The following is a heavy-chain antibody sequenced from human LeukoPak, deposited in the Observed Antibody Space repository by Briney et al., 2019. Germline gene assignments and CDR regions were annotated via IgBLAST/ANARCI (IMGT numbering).Heavy chain of an antibody. CDR2: ISYDGSNK. D-gene: IGHD3-10*01. CDR1: GFTFSSYA. Sequence: AGGSLRLSCAASGFTFSSYAMHWVRQAPGKGLEWVAVISYDGSNKYYADSVKGRFTISRDNSKNTLYLQMNSLRAEDTAVYYCARENDYGSGSGFDYWGQGTLVTVSS. J-gene: IGHJ4*02. V-gene: IGHV3-30-3*01. CDR3: ARENDYGSGSGFDY.